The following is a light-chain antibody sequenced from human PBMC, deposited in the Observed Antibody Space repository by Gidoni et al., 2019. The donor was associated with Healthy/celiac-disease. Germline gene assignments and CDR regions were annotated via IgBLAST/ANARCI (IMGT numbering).Light chain of an antibody. CDR1: SPRSYY. V-gene: IGLV3-19*01. J-gene: IGLJ2*01. CDR2: GKN. Sequence: SSELTQDPAVSLALGQTVRITCQGDSPRSYYASWYQQKPGQAPVLVIYGKNNRPSGIPDRFSGSSSGNTASLTITGAQAEDEADYDCNSRDSSGNHHVVCGGGTKLTVL. CDR3: NSRDSSGNHHVV.